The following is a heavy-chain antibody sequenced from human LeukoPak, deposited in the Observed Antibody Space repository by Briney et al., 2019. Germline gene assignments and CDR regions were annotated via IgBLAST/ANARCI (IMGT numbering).Heavy chain of an antibody. J-gene: IGHJ6*02. D-gene: IGHD2-21*02. Sequence: GGSLRLSCAASGFTFSSYGMHWVRQAPGKGLEWVAVISYDGSNKYYADSVKGRFTISRDNSKNTLYLQMNSLRAEDTAVYYCAKALYICGGDCLYCGMDVWGQGTTVTVSS. CDR3: AKALYICGGDCLYCGMDV. CDR1: GFTFSSYG. V-gene: IGHV3-30*18. CDR2: ISYDGSNK.